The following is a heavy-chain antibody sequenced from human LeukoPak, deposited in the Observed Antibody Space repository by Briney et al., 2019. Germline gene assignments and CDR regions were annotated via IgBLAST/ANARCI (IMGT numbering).Heavy chain of an antibody. CDR2: ISGSGGST. V-gene: IGHV3-23*01. D-gene: IGHD3-22*01. J-gene: IGHJ4*02. CDR1: GFTFSSYA. Sequence: GGSLRLSCAASGFTFSSYAMSWVRQAPGKGLEWVSAISGSGGSTYYADSVKGRFTISRDNSKNTLYLQMNSLRAEDTAVYYCAKMGAYDSSGYSAYWGQGTLVTVSP. CDR3: AKMGAYDSSGYSAY.